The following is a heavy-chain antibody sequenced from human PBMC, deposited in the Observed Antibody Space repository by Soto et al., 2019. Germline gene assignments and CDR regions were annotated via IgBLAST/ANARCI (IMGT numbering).Heavy chain of an antibody. CDR1: GFTFSSYS. J-gene: IGHJ5*02. CDR2: ISSSSSTI. CDR3: ARGADYDSSGIRLNWFDP. V-gene: IGHV3-48*02. D-gene: IGHD3-22*01. Sequence: EVQLVESGGGLVQPGGSLRLSCAASGFTFSSYSMNWVRQAPGKGLEWVSYISSSSSTIYYADSVKGRFTISRDNAQISLYLQMNSLRDEDRAVYYCARGADYDSSGIRLNWFDPWGQGTLVTVSS.